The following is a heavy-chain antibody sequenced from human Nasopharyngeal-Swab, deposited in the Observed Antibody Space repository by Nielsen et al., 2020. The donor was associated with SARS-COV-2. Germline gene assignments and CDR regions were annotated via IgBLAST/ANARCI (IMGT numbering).Heavy chain of an antibody. J-gene: IGHJ2*01. Sequence: SETLSLPCAVYGGSFSGYYWSWIRQPPGKGLEWIGEINHSGSTNYNPSLKSRVTISVDTSKNQFSLKLSSVTAADTAVYYCARGLYSGSHEYFDLWGRGTLVTVSS. CDR3: ARGLYSGSHEYFDL. CDR1: GGSFSGYY. D-gene: IGHD1-26*01. CDR2: INHSGST. V-gene: IGHV4-34*01.